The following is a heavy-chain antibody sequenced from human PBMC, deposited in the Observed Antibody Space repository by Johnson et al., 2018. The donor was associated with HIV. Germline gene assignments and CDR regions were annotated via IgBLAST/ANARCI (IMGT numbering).Heavy chain of an antibody. CDR3: ARAAYCGGDCYSGSRLDAFDI. J-gene: IGHJ3*02. Sequence: QVQLVESGGGLVKPGGSLRLSCAASGFTFSDYYMSWIRQAPGKGLAWVSYISSSGSTIYYADSVKGRVTISRANAKNSLYLQMNSLRAEDTAVYYCARAAYCGGDCYSGSRLDAFDIWGQGTMVTVSS. D-gene: IGHD2-21*02. CDR1: GFTFSDYY. CDR2: ISSSGSTI. V-gene: IGHV3-11*04.